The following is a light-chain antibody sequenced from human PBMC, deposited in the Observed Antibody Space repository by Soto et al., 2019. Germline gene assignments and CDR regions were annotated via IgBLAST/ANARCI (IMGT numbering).Light chain of an antibody. CDR3: QQRSNLPIT. Sequence: IVLTQSPATLTLTPGERATLSCRTSQSVGNDLAWYQVKPGQAPRLLIFDASNRATGVPPRFSVSRSWTDFTLTVNSLDPEDFALYYCQQRSNLPITIGGGTGVQIK. CDR1: QSVGND. J-gene: IGKJ4*01. CDR2: DAS. V-gene: IGKV3-11*01.